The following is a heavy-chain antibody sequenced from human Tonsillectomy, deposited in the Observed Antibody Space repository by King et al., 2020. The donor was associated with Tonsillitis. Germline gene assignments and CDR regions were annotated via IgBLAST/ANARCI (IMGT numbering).Heavy chain of an antibody. J-gene: IGHJ4*02. CDR2: INPNSGGT. CDR3: ARGHIVLMVYAASSFDY. CDR1: GYTFTGYY. V-gene: IGHV1-2*02. D-gene: IGHD2-8*01. Sequence: VQLVESGAEVKKPGASVKVSCKASGYTFTGYYMHWVRQAPGQGLEWMGWINPNSGGTNYAQKFQGRVTMTRDTYISTAYMELSRLRSDDTAVYYCARGHIVLMVYAASSFDYWGQGTLVTVSS.